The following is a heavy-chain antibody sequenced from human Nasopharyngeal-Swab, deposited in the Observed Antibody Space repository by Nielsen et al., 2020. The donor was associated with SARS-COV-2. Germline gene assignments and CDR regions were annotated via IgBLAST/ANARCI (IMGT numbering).Heavy chain of an antibody. Sequence: SETLSLTCTVSGGSISSGGYYWSWIRQHPGKGLEWIGYIYYSGSTYYNPSLKSRVTISVDTSKNQFSLKLSSVTAADTAVYYCARAKSNWNPNWFDPWGQGTLATVSS. D-gene: IGHD1-20*01. V-gene: IGHV4-31*03. CDR3: ARAKSNWNPNWFDP. CDR2: IYYSGST. CDR1: GGSISSGGYY. J-gene: IGHJ5*02.